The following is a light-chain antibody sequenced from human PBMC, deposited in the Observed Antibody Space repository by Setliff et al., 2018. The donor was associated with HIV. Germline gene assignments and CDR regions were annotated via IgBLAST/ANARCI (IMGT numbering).Light chain of an antibody. V-gene: IGLV2-14*03. CDR1: NNDIGLYNF. CDR2: DVT. J-gene: IGLJ1*01. Sequence: QSALTQPASVSGSPGQSITISCTGTNNDIGLYNFVSWYQQHPGKVPQLIIFDVTIRPSGVSIRFSGSKSGNTASLTISGLRTEDEGDYFCSSFTGNRKFVFGTGTKVT. CDR3: SSFTGNRKFV.